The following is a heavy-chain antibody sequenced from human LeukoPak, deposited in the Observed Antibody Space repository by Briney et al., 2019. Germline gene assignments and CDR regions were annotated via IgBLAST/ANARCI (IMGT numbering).Heavy chain of an antibody. CDR1: GGSISSYY. J-gene: IGHJ4*02. CDR3: ARGGDFWSGYYTYFDY. D-gene: IGHD3-3*01. Sequence: SETLSLTCTVSGGSISSYYWSWIRQPPGKGLEWIGYIYYSGSTNYNPSLKSRVTISVDTSKNQFSLKLSSVTAADTAVYYCARGGDFWSGYYTYFDYWGQGTLVTVSS. CDR2: IYYSGST. V-gene: IGHV4-59*01.